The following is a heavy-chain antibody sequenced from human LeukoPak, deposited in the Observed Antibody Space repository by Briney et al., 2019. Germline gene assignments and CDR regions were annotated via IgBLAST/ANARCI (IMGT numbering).Heavy chain of an antibody. CDR2: INPNSGGT. V-gene: IGHV1-2*02. CDR1: GYTFTGYY. Sequence: GASVKVSCKASGYTFTGYYMHWVRQAPGQGLEWMGWINPNSGGTNYAQKFQGRVTMTRDTSISTAYMELSRLRSDDTAVYYCARDLHNYYSSSSLYFDYWGQGTLVTVSS. D-gene: IGHD6-6*01. CDR3: ARDLHNYYSSSSLYFDY. J-gene: IGHJ4*02.